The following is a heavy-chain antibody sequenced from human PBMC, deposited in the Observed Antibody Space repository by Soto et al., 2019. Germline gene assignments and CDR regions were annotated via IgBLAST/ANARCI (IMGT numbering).Heavy chain of an antibody. D-gene: IGHD3-9*01. CDR1: GFTFSSYA. J-gene: IGHJ3*02. CDR2: ISGSGGST. Sequence: LRLSCAASGFTFSSYAMSWVRQAPGKGLEWVSAISGSGGSTYYADSVKGRFTISRDNSKNTLYLQMNSLRAEDTAVYYCAKAPSSLRYFDWLLENDAFDIWGQGTMVTVSS. V-gene: IGHV3-23*01. CDR3: AKAPSSLRYFDWLLENDAFDI.